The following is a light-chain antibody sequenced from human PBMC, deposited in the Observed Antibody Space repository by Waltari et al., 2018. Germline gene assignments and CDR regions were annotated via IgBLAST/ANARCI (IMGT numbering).Light chain of an antibody. CDR2: DVS. CDR3: CSYAGSYSFL. CDR1: SPDVGASYY. Sequence: SALTQPRSVSGSPGPSVTIPCTGTSPDVGASYYLSWYQQDPGKAPKLLIYDVSKRPSGVPDRFTGSKSDNTASLTISGLQAEDEAEYYCCSYAGSYSFLFGGGTNLTVL. V-gene: IGLV2-11*01. J-gene: IGLJ2*01.